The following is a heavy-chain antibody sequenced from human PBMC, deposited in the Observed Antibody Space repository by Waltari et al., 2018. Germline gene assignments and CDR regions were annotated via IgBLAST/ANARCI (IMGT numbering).Heavy chain of an antibody. CDR3: ARGVTTVEY. V-gene: IGHV3-7*04. J-gene: IGHJ4*02. D-gene: IGHD2-21*02. Sequence: EVQLVESGGGLVQPGGSLRLSCSGSGFTFTNHWMSWVRQAPGKGPEGVAGIKQDGSVKYYVDSMKGRVTISRDNAKNSLSLQMDSLRAEDTAVYFCARGVTTVEYWGQGTLVTVSS. CDR2: IKQDGSVK. CDR1: GFTFTNHW.